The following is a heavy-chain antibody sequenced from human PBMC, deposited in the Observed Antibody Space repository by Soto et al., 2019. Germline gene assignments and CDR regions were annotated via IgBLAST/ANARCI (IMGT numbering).Heavy chain of an antibody. CDR1: GFTFSSDG. CDR3: VKSPRGGHEAPWDY. D-gene: IGHD5-12*01. CDR2: ISGSGDNT. Sequence: EVQLLESGGGSVQPGGSLRLSCAATGFTFSSDGMNWVRQTTGKGLEWVSGISGSGDNTYYADSVKGRFTISRDNSKNTLFLQLNSLRVEDTALYYCVKSPRGGHEAPWDYWGQGTQVTVSS. J-gene: IGHJ4*02. V-gene: IGHV3-23*01.